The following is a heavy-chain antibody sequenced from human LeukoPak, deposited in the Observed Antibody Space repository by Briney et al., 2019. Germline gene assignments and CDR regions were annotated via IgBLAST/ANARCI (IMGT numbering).Heavy chain of an antibody. CDR3: ARGIQLWERNSEVNY. J-gene: IGHJ4*02. D-gene: IGHD5-18*01. V-gene: IGHV1-69*04. CDR1: GGTFISYA. CDR2: IIPILGIA. Sequence: ASVKVSCKASGGTFISYAISWVRQAPGQGLEWMGRIIPILGIANYAQKFQGRVTITADKSTSTAYMELSSLRSEDTAVYYCARGIQLWERNSEVNYWGQGTLVTVSS.